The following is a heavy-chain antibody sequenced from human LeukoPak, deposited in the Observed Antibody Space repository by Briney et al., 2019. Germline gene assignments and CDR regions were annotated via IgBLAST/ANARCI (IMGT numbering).Heavy chain of an antibody. V-gene: IGHV4-59*08. CDR2: IYYSGST. CDR3: ARHDGGSAFDI. D-gene: IGHD4-23*01. Sequence: SETLSLTCTVSGGSISSYYWSWIRQPPGKGLEWIGYIYYSGSTNYNPSLKSRVTISVDTSKNQFSLKLSSVIAADTAVYYCARHDGGSAFDIWGQGTMVTVSS. CDR1: GGSISSYY. J-gene: IGHJ3*02.